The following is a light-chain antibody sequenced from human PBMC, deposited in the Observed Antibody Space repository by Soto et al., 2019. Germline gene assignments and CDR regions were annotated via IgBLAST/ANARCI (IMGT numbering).Light chain of an antibody. CDR3: QQYNNWPIT. J-gene: IGKJ5*01. CDR1: QSVSNT. CDR2: GAS. Sequence: ELVITQSPATLSVSPGERATLSCRASQSVSNTLAWYQQKPGQAPRLLIYGASTRATGIPARFSGSGSGTEFTLTISNLQSEDFAVYYCQQYNNWPITFGQGTRLEIK. V-gene: IGKV3-15*01.